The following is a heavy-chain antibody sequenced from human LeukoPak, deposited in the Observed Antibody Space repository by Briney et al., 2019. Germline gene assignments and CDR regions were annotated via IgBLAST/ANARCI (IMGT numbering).Heavy chain of an antibody. D-gene: IGHD3-22*01. CDR2: INHSGST. CDR1: GGSFSGYY. CDR3: ARGNYYDSSGYYGY. Sequence: SETLSLTCGVYGGSFSGYYWSWIRQPPGKGLEWFGEINHSGSTNYNPSLKSRVTISVDTSKNQFSLKLSSVTAADTAVYYCARGNYYDSSGYYGYWGQGTLVTVSS. J-gene: IGHJ4*02. V-gene: IGHV4-34*01.